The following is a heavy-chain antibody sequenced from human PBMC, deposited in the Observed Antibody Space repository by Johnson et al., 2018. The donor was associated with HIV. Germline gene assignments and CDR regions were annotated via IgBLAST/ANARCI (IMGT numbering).Heavy chain of an antibody. CDR1: GFTFSSYA. Sequence: QVQLVESGGGLVQPGGSLRLSCAASGFTFSSYAMSWVRQAPGKGLEWVAVISYDGSNKYYADSVKGRFTISRDNSKNTLYLQMNSLRAEDTAVFNCAKIVATSDDVFDIWGQGTKVTVSS. CDR2: ISYDGSNK. J-gene: IGHJ3*02. D-gene: IGHD5-12*01. V-gene: IGHV3-30-3*02. CDR3: AKIVATSDDVFDI.